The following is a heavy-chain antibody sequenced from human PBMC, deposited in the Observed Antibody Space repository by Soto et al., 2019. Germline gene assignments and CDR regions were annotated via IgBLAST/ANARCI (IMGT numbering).Heavy chain of an antibody. Sequence: QVQLVQSGAEVKKPGSSVKVSCKASGGTFSSYAISWVRQAPGQGLEWMGGIIPVFGTANYAEKFQGRVKITADESTRTAYMELSSLRSEDTAVYYCARAANRAMVPRQFYYYYYGMDVWGQGTTVTVSS. CDR2: IIPVFGTA. J-gene: IGHJ6*02. CDR1: GGTFSSYA. D-gene: IGHD5-18*01. V-gene: IGHV1-69*01. CDR3: ARAANRAMVPRQFYYYYYGMDV.